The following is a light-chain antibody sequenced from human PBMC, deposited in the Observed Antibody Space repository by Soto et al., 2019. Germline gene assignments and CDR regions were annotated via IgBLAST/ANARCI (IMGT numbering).Light chain of an antibody. CDR1: SSNIGAGYD. CDR2: ANS. J-gene: IGLJ3*02. V-gene: IGLV1-40*01. Sequence: QSVLTQPPSVSGAPGQRVTISCTGSSSNIGAGYDVHWYQQLPGTAPKLLIYANSNRPSGVRDRFSGSKSGTSASLAITGLQAEDEADYYCQSYDSSLSGWVFGGGTQLTVL. CDR3: QSYDSSLSGWV.